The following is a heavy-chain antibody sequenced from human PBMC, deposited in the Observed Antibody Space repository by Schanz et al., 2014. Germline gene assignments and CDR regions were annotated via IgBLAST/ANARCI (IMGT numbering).Heavy chain of an antibody. CDR3: AREDMLRGIRAFDI. CDR2: ISGNGGEK. J-gene: IGHJ3*02. CDR1: GFSFSTYA. V-gene: IGHV3-30*04. D-gene: IGHD3-10*01. Sequence: QVQLVESGGGVVQPGRSLRLSCAASGFSFSTYAMHWVRQAPGKGLRCVAVISGNGGEKYYADSVKGRFTISRDNPKNSLYLQMNSLRVEDTAVYYCAREDMLRGIRAFDIWGQGTMVTVSS.